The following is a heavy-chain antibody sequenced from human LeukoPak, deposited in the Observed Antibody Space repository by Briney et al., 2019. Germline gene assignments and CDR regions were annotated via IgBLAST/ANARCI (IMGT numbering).Heavy chain of an antibody. Sequence: EGSLRLSCAASGFTFSSYSMNWVRQAPGKGLEWVSSISSSSSYIYYADSVKGRFTISRDNAKNSLYLQMNSLRAEDTAVYYCARATLGGSYYTRGYYFDYWGQGTLVTVSS. CDR2: ISSSSSYI. J-gene: IGHJ4*02. V-gene: IGHV3-21*01. CDR3: ARATLGGSYYTRGYYFDY. D-gene: IGHD3-10*01. CDR1: GFTFSSYS.